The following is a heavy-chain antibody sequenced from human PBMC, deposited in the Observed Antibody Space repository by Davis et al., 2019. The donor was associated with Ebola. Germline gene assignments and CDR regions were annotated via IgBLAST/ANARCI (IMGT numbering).Heavy chain of an antibody. D-gene: IGHD2-2*01. CDR1: GFTFSSYG. Sequence: GESLKISCAASGFTFSSYGMHWVRQAPGKGLEWVAFIRYDGSNKYYADSVKGRFTISSDNSKNTLYLQMNSLRAEDTAVYYCAKDPGRYCISTSCYAPDYWGQGTLVTVSS. J-gene: IGHJ4*02. V-gene: IGHV3-30*02. CDR2: IRYDGSNK. CDR3: AKDPGRYCISTSCYAPDY.